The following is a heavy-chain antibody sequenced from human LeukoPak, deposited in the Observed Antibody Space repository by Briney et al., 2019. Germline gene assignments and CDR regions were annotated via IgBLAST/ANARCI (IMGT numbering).Heavy chain of an antibody. CDR3: AKGGDYYDSSGYYSDFDY. CDR2: IRYDGSNK. CDR1: GFTFSNYG. D-gene: IGHD3-22*01. J-gene: IGHJ4*02. V-gene: IGHV3-30*02. Sequence: PGGSLRLSCAASGFTFSNYGMNWVRQAPGKGLEWVAFIRYDGSNKYYADSVKGRFTISRDNSKRTLYLQMNSLRAEGTAVYYCAKGGDYYDSSGYYSDFDYWGQGTVVTVSS.